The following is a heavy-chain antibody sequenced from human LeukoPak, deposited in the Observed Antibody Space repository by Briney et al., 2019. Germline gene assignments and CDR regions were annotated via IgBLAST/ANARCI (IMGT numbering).Heavy chain of an antibody. Sequence: PSGTLSLPCTGSGGSIISYYWSWIRQPPGKGLEGIGYIYYSGSTNYNPSLKSRVTISVDTSKNQFSLKLSSVPAADTAVYYCARAQGPTAQADTGFDYWGQGTLVTVSS. CDR2: IYYSGST. CDR3: ARAQGPTAQADTGFDY. V-gene: IGHV4-59*01. J-gene: IGHJ4*02. D-gene: IGHD5-18*01. CDR1: GGSIISYY.